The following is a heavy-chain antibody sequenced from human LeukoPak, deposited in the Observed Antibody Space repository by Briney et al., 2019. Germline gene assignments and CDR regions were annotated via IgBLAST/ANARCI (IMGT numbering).Heavy chain of an antibody. Sequence: SGPTLVNPTQTLTLTCTFSGFSLSTSGVGVGWIRHPPGKALEWLALIYWDDDKRYSPSLKSRLTITKDTSKNQVVLTMTNMDPVDTATYYCAHRPGYYGSGNLGYYYGMDVWGKGTTVTVSS. CDR1: GFSLSTSGVG. V-gene: IGHV2-5*02. D-gene: IGHD3-10*01. J-gene: IGHJ6*04. CDR2: IYWDDDK. CDR3: AHRPGYYGSGNLGYYYGMDV.